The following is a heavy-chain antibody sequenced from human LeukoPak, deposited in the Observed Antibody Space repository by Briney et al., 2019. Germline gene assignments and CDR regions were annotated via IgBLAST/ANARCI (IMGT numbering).Heavy chain of an antibody. D-gene: IGHD3-10*01. Sequence: GESLKISCKGSGCSFTSYWIGWVRQMPGKGLEWMGIIYPGDSDTRYSPSFQGQVTISADKSISTAYLQWSSLKASDTAMYYCARRPGLLWFGETLNAFDIWGQGTMVTVSS. CDR2: IYPGDSDT. CDR1: GCSFTSYW. J-gene: IGHJ3*02. CDR3: ARRPGLLWFGETLNAFDI. V-gene: IGHV5-51*01.